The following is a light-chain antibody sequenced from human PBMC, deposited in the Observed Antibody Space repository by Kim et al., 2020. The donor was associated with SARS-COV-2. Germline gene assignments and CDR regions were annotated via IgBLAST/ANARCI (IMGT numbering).Light chain of an antibody. CDR1: QSVSSN. CDR2: GAS. J-gene: IGKJ2*03. Sequence: EIVMTQSPATLSVSPGERATLSCRASQSVSSNLAWYQQKPCQAPRLLIYGASTRATVIPARFSGSGSGTEFTLTISSLQSEDFAVYYCQQYNNWPYSFGQGTKLEI. V-gene: IGKV3-15*01. CDR3: QQYNNWPYS.